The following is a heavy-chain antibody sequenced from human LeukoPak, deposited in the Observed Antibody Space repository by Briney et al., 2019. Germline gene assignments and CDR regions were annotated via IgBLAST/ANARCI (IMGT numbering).Heavy chain of an antibody. CDR3: ARDGTGYSSSSY. CDR2: IIPIFGTA. V-gene: IGHV1-69*13. D-gene: IGHD6-6*01. J-gene: IGHJ4*02. CDR1: GGTFSSYA. Sequence: GASVKVSCKASGGTFSSYAISWVRQAPGQGLEWMGGIIPIFGTANYAQKFQGRVTITADESTSTAYMELRSLRSDDTAVYYCARDGTGYSSSSYWGQGTLVTVSS.